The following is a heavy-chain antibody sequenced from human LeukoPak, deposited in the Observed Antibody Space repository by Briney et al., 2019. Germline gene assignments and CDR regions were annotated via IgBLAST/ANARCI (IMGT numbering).Heavy chain of an antibody. CDR3: TREPYAVGAT. D-gene: IGHD1-26*01. V-gene: IGHV1-2*02. CDR1: GYTFTCYY. J-gene: IGHJ5*02. CDR2: INPNSGGT. Sequence: ASVKVSCKASGYTFTCYYMHWVRHAHGQGLEWMGWINPNSGGTNYAQKFQGSVTMTRDTSISTAYMELSRRRSDDTVVYDSTREPYAVGATWGQGTLVTVSS.